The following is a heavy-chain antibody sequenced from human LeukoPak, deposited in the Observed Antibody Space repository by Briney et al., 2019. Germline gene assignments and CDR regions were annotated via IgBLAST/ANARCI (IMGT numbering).Heavy chain of an antibody. D-gene: IGHD4/OR15-4a*01. CDR2: IDNDGSDT. CDR3: ARGGPNHGFDF. CDR1: GFTFSSYW. J-gene: IGHJ3*01. Sequence: PGGSLRLSCAASGFTFSSYWIHWVRQAPGKGLVWVSRIDNDGSDTIYADSVKGRFTISRDNAKNTLYLEMNSLRAGDTAVYFCARGGPNHGFDFWGQGTMVTVSS. V-gene: IGHV3-74*01.